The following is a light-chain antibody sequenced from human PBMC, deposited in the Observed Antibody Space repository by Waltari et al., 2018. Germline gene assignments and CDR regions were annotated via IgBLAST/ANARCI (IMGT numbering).Light chain of an antibody. Sequence: VLTQPPSLSVAPGQTAKTTCGRNNIDSYSWHWYRQKPGQAPVVVLYDNSDRPSGIPERFSGSNSGNTASLTVSGLQAEDDADYHCSSYAGSNKVIFGGGTKLTVL. CDR1: NIDSYS. CDR2: DNS. CDR3: SSYAGSNKVI. J-gene: IGLJ2*01. V-gene: IGLV3-21*02.